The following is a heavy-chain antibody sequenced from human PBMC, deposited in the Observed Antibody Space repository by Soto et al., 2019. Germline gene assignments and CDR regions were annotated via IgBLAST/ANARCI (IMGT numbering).Heavy chain of an antibody. J-gene: IGHJ6*02. CDR3: AKDSDQLLFDYYYYGMDV. CDR2: VSYDGSFK. V-gene: IGHV3-30*18. CDR1: GFTFSKFG. D-gene: IGHD2-2*01. Sequence: QVQLVESGGGVVQPGGSLRLSCEASGFTFSKFGIHWVSQAPGKGLEWVAVVSYDGSFKYYADSVKCRFTISRDNSKNTLYLQMNSLRAEDTALYYCAKDSDQLLFDYYYYGMDVWGQGTTVTVSS.